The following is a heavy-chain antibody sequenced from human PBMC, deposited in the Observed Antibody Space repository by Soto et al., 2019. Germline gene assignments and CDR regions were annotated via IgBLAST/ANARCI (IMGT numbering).Heavy chain of an antibody. Sequence: QLQMQESGSGLVKHSQTLSLTCAVYGGYISIRGYSWSWIRQPPGKGLERIGYIYHSGSTYYNPSLKSRVTISVDRSKNQFSLKLSSVTAADTAVYYCARVPDRWGQGTLVTVSS. V-gene: IGHV4-30-2*01. J-gene: IGHJ5*02. CDR3: ARVPDR. CDR2: IYHSGST. D-gene: IGHD2-2*01. CDR1: GGYISIRGYS.